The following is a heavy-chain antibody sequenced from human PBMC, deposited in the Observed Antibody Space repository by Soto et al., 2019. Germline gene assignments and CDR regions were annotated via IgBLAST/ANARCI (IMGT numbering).Heavy chain of an antibody. V-gene: IGHV1-2*04. CDR1: GYTFTGFY. CDR2: INPNSGGT. CDR3: AREGSYGYYFDY. Sequence: GASVKVSCKASGYTFTGFYMHWVRQAPGQGLEWMGWINPNSGGTNYAQKFQGWVTMTRDTSISTAYMELSRLRSDDTAVYYCAREGSYGYYFDYWGQGTLVTVSS. J-gene: IGHJ4*02. D-gene: IGHD5-18*01.